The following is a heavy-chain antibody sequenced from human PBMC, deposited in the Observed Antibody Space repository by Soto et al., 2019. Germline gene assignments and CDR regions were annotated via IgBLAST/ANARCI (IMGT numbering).Heavy chain of an antibody. CDR3: ARASGSSYWFDP. V-gene: IGHV4-59*01. D-gene: IGHD1-26*01. CDR2: IYYSGST. J-gene: IGHJ5*02. CDR1: GGSLSGYY. Sequence: SETLSLTCVVSGGSLSGYYWSWIRQPPGKGLEWIGYIYYSGSTNYNPSLKSRVTMSVDTSKNQFSLKLSSVTAADTAVYYCARASGSSYWFDPWGQGTLVTVSS.